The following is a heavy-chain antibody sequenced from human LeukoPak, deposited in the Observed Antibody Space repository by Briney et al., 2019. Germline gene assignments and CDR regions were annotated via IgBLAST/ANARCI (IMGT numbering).Heavy chain of an antibody. CDR2: ISSSSSTI. V-gene: IGHV3-48*01. D-gene: IGHD4-17*01. CDR3: ARLYDYGDYGHYYCGMDV. CDR1: GFTFSSHS. Sequence: GRSLRLSCAASGFTFSSHSMNWVRQAPGKGLECVLYISSSSSTIYYADSVKGRFTTSRDNYKNTLYLKMNSLRAEDTAVYYCARLYDYGDYGHYYCGMDVWGRGTTVTVSS. J-gene: IGHJ6*02.